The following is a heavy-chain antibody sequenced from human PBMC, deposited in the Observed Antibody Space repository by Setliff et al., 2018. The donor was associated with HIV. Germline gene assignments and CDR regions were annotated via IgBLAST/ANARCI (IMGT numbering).Heavy chain of an antibody. CDR1: GYTFTGYF. Sequence: ASVKVSCKASGYTFTGYFIHWVRQAPGQGLEWMGRIIPNSAGTNYAQKFQGRVTMTRDTSINAAYMELRSLRSDDTAVYYCARNFGLSPSGKYYYYYGMDIWGQGTTVTAP. CDR3: ARNFGLSPSGKYYYYYGMDI. D-gene: IGHD3-10*01. V-gene: IGHV1-2*06. CDR2: IIPNSAGT. J-gene: IGHJ6*02.